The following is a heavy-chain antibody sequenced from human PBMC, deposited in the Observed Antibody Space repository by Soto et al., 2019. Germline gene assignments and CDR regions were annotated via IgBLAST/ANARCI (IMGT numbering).Heavy chain of an antibody. J-gene: IGHJ6*02. V-gene: IGHV3-30*18. Sequence: HVQLVESGGGVVQPGRSLRLSCAASGFIFRSYGMHWVRQAPGKGLEWVAVISYDGSNKYYAGSVKGRFTISRDNSKNTLYLQMNSLRAEDTAVYYCAKEGDARGTVVRGRPYYGMDVWGQGTTVTVSS. CDR2: ISYDGSNK. D-gene: IGHD3-10*01. CDR1: GFIFRSYG. CDR3: AKEGDARGTVVRGRPYYGMDV.